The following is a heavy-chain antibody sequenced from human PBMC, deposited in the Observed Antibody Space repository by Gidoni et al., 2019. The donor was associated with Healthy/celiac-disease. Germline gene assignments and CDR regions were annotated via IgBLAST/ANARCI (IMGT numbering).Heavy chain of an antibody. CDR1: GFTFDDYA. D-gene: IGHD6-19*01. CDR3: AKVGRIAVAVHPFDY. Sequence: EVQLVESGGGVVQPGGSLRLSCEAYGFTFDDYAMHWVRQAPGKGLEWGSLISGYGGSTYYADSVNGRFTISRDNSKNSLYLQMNSLRTEDTALYYCAKVGRIAVAVHPFDYWGQGTLVTVSS. V-gene: IGHV3-43*02. J-gene: IGHJ4*02. CDR2: ISGYGGST.